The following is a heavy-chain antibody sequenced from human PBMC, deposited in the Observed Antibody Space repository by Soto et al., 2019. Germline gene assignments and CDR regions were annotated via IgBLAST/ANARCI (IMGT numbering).Heavy chain of an antibody. CDR2: IIPIFGTA. CDR1: GGTFKNYA. V-gene: IGHV1-69*13. Sequence: SVKVSCKASGGTFKNYAISWVRQAPGQGLEWLGGIIPIFGTANYAQKFQGRVTITADESTSTAYMELRSLRSEDTAVYYCAREVQYDGNGYYYFYWGQGTVVTVSS. J-gene: IGHJ4*02. D-gene: IGHD3-22*01. CDR3: AREVQYDGNGYYYFY.